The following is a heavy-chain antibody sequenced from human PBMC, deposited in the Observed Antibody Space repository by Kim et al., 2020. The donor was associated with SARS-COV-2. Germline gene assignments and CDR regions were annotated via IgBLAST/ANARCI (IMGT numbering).Heavy chain of an antibody. CDR3: ILFEDVVVRPQY. V-gene: IGHV3-73*01. CDR2: IRSKANNYAT. CDR1: GFTFSGSA. J-gene: IGHJ4*02. D-gene: IGHD2-15*01. Sequence: GGSLRLSCAASGFTFSGSAMHWVRQASGKGLEWVGRIRSKANNYATGYAVSVKGRFTVSRDDSKNTAYMQMNSLKIEDTAVYYCILFEDVVVRPQYLGQGLLVTVYS.